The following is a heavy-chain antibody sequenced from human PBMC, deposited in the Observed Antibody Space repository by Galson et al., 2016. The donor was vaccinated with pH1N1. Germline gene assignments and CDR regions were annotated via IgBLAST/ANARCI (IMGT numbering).Heavy chain of an antibody. J-gene: IGHJ4*02. Sequence: QSGAEVKKPGESLKISCEGFGYSLTNYWIVWVRQMPGQGLEWMGIIYLGDSHTSYSPSFQGQVTISADKSISTAYLARSGLKASDTATYYCASTRPEFRYFDWQKPHSFDYWGQGTLVTVSS. CDR1: GYSLTNYW. CDR3: ASTRPEFRYFDWQKPHSFDY. D-gene: IGHD3-9*01. CDR2: IYLGDSHT. V-gene: IGHV5-51*01.